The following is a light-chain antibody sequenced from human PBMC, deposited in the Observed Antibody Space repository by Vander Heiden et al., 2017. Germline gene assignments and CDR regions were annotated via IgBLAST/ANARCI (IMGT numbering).Light chain of an antibody. CDR3: QQRSISIT. Sequence: EIVLTQSPATLSLSPGERATLSCRASQSVSSYLDWYQQKPGQAPRLLIYDASNRANGIPDRFSGSGYGKDFTLTISRREHEDFAVYYVQQRSISITFGQGTLVEIK. CDR1: QSVSSY. CDR2: DAS. V-gene: IGKV3-11*01. J-gene: IGKJ5*01.